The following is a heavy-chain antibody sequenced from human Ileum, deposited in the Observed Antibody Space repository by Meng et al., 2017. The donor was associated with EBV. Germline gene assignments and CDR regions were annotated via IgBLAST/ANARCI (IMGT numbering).Heavy chain of an antibody. D-gene: IGHD3-3*01. CDR2: IYYSGST. CDR1: GGSISLSTYY. CDR3: AKTVGDFWSGGIDY. V-gene: IGHV4-39*01. J-gene: IGHJ4*02. Sequence: QLQLPESGPGLVKPSATLSLPCTVSGGSISLSTYYWGWIRQSPGRGLEWIASIYYSGSTYYNPSLQSRVTISVDTSKNQFSLKMNSVTAADTAVYYCAKTVGDFWSGGIDYWGQGTLVTVYS.